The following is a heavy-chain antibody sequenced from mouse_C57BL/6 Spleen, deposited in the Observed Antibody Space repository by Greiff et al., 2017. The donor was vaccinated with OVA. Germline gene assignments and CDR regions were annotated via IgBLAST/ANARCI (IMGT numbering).Heavy chain of an antibody. CDR1: GFTFSSYG. D-gene: IGHD4-1*01. J-gene: IGHJ1*03. V-gene: IGHV5-6*01. Sequence: EVKLMESGGDLVKPGGSLKLSCAASGFTFSSYGMSWVRQTPDKRLEWVATISSGGSYTYYPDSVKGRFTISRDNAKNTLYLQMSSLKSEDTAMYYCAREELGQGRLLWYFDVWGTGTTVTVSS. CDR3: AREELGQGRLLWYFDV. CDR2: ISSGGSYT.